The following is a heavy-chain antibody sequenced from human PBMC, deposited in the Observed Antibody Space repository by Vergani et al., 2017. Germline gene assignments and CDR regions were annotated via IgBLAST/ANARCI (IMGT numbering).Heavy chain of an antibody. V-gene: IGHV4-59*01. Sequence: QVHLQEAGPGLVKPAETLSLTCTVSGDSMNNYYWNWIRQTPGKGLEWIGYIYLGETTTYNPSFESRVSLSADTSKNQFSLQLTSVTAADTAVYYWARGPSVVQDHYIYYYSYFRDVWGKGTTVTVSS. CDR2: IYLGETT. CDR3: ARGPSVVQDHYIYYYSYFRDV. D-gene: IGHD2-15*01. CDR1: GDSMNNYY. J-gene: IGHJ6*03.